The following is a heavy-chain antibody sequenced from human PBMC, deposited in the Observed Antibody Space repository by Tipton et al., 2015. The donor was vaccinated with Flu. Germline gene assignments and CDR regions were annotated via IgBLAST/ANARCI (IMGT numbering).Heavy chain of an antibody. CDR1: GSSINSGGYY. J-gene: IGHJ4*02. CDR2: IHHSGNT. Sequence: LSCSVSGSSINSGGYYWSWIRQHPGKGLECIGYIHHSGNTFYNPSLKSRVTISVDTSKNQFFLNLDSVTAADTALYYCARIATTGGFYFDYWGQGTLVTVSS. D-gene: IGHD1-26*01. V-gene: IGHV4-31*02. CDR3: ARIATTGGFYFDY.